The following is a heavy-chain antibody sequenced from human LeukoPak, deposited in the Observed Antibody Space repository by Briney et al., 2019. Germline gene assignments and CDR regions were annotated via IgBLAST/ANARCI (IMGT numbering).Heavy chain of an antibody. CDR1: GFSFSSNW. CDR2: ISWNSGSI. CDR3: VSGRYGSGSEIFDY. D-gene: IGHD3-10*01. Sequence: GGSLRLSCAASGFSFSSNWMHWVRQAPGKGLEWVSGISWNSGSIDYADSVKGRFTISRDNAKNSLYLQMNSLRPEDTALYYCVSGRYGSGSEIFDYWGQGTLVTVSS. V-gene: IGHV3-9*01. J-gene: IGHJ4*02.